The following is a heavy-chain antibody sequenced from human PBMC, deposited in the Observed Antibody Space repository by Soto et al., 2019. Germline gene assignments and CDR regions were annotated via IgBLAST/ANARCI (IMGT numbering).Heavy chain of an antibody. J-gene: IGHJ4*02. V-gene: IGHV1-8*01. Sequence: ASVKVSCKASGYTFTSYDINWVRQATGQGLEWVGWMSPNSGNTGYAQKFQGRVTMTRTTSASTAYMELTSLRSDDMAIYYCARGPPNWGFDYWGQGTLVTVSS. CDR3: ARGPPNWGFDY. D-gene: IGHD7-27*01. CDR2: MSPNSGNT. CDR1: GYTFTSYD.